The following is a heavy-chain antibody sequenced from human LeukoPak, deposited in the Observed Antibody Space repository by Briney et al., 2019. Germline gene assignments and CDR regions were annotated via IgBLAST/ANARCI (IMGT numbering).Heavy chain of an antibody. V-gene: IGHV4-59*08. J-gene: IGHJ4*02. CDR1: GGSISYYY. CDR2: VYYNGGT. D-gene: IGHD7-27*01. Sequence: PSGTLSLTCTVSGGSISYYYWSWIRQPPGKGLEWIGYVYYNGGTNYTPSLKSRVTISVDTSKNQFSLKLSSVTAADTAVYYCARITGDNSLDYWGQGALVTVSS. CDR3: ARITGDNSLDY.